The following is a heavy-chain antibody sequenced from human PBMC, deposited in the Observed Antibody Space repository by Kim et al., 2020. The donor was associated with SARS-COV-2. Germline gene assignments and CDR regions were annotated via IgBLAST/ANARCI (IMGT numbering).Heavy chain of an antibody. Sequence: GGSLRLSCAASGFTFSAYAMSWVRQAPEKGLEWISYIHSSGGSTNYADSVRGRFTISRDNSRNTLYLQMNSLRADDTAVYYCVKKYYGHLDIWGQGTLVT. CDR2: IHSSGGST. D-gene: IGHD4-17*01. CDR3: VKKYYGHLDI. J-gene: IGHJ1*01. V-gene: IGHV3-23*01. CDR1: GFTFSAYA.